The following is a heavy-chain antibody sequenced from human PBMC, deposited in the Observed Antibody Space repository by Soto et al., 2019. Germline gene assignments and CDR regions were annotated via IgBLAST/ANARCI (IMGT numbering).Heavy chain of an antibody. V-gene: IGHV3-21*03. CDR2: ISSITTYI. D-gene: IGHD3-22*01. CDR1: GLTFSSYT. Sequence: GGSLRLSCSASGLTFSSYTMNWVRQAPGKGLECVSSISSITTYIYYADSVKGRFTISRDNAKNSLYLQVNSLRAEYTVVYYCARDFDSSGYYGPVGAFDIWGQGTLVTVSS. J-gene: IGHJ3*02. CDR3: ARDFDSSGYYGPVGAFDI.